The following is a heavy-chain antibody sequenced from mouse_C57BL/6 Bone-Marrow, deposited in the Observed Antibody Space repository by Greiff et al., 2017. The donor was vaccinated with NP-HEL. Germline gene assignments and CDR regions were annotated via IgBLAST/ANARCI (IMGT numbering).Heavy chain of an antibody. CDR3: ARDSSGYLFAY. D-gene: IGHD3-2*02. Sequence: QVQLQQPGAELVRPGSSVKLSCKASGYTFTSYWMHWVKQRPIQGLEWIGNIDPSDSDTHYNQKFKDKATLTVDKSSSPAYMQLSSLTSEDSAVYYCARDSSGYLFAYWGQGTLVTVSA. J-gene: IGHJ3*01. V-gene: IGHV1-52*01. CDR2: IDPSDSDT. CDR1: GYTFTSYW.